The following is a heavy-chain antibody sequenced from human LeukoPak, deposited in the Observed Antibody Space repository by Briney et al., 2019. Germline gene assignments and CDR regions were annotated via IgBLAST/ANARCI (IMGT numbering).Heavy chain of an antibody. Sequence: PGGSLRLSCAASGFTFSSYWMHWVRQAPGKGLVWVSRINTDGSSTSYADSVKGRFTISRDNAKNTLYLQMNSLRAEDTAVYYCAREVGGVVPAATPNDEFGSAFDIWGQGTMVTVSS. CDR3: AREVGGVVPAATPNDEFGSAFDI. D-gene: IGHD2-2*01. CDR2: INTDGSST. V-gene: IGHV3-74*01. CDR1: GFTFSSYW. J-gene: IGHJ3*02.